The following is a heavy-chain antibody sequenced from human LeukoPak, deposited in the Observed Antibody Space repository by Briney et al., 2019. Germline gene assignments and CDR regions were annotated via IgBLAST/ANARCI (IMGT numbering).Heavy chain of an antibody. CDR1: GGSISSSSYY. Sequence: TSETLSLTCTVSGGSISSSSYYWGWIRQPPGKGLEWIGSIYYSGSTYYNPSLKSRVTISVDTSKNQFSLKLSSVTAADTAVYYCARQCATAGGYYFDYWGQGTLVTVSS. D-gene: IGHD3-16*01. CDR2: IYYSGST. J-gene: IGHJ4*02. V-gene: IGHV4-39*07. CDR3: ARQCATAGGYYFDY.